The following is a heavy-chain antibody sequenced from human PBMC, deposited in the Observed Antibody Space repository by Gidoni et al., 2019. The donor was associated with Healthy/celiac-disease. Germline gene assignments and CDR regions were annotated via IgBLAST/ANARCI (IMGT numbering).Heavy chain of an antibody. Sequence: QVQLQESGPGLVKPSENLSLTCTFSGGSISSYYWSWIRQPTGNGLEWIGYIYYSGSTNYNPSLKSRVTISVDTSKNQFSLKLSSVTAADTAVYYCARGPLVTIPPFYGMDVWGQGTTVTVSS. V-gene: IGHV4-59*01. J-gene: IGHJ6*02. CDR1: GGSISSYY. D-gene: IGHD2-21*02. CDR2: IYYSGST. CDR3: ARGPLVTIPPFYGMDV.